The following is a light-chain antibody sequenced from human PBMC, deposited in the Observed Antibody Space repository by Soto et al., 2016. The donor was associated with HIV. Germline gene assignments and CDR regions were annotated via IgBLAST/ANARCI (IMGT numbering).Light chain of an antibody. CDR1: QSVSVW. CDR2: KTS. J-gene: IGKJ1*01. Sequence: DIQMTQFPSTLSASIGDRVTITCRASQSVSVWLAWYQQKPGKGPNLLIFKTSTLEIGVPSRFSGGGSGTDFTLTLSSVQPDDVGTYYCQQYNTVPWTFGQGTKLEMK. CDR3: QQYNTVPWT. V-gene: IGKV1-5*03.